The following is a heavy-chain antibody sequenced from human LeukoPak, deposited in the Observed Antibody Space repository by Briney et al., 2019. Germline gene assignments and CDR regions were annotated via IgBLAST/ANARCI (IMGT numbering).Heavy chain of an antibody. Sequence: PGGSLRLSCAASGFTFSSYEMNWVRQAPGKGLEWVSYISSSGSTIYYADSVKGRFTISRDNAKNSLYLQMNSLRAKDTAVYYCARGGDWYFDYWGQGTLVTVSS. CDR2: ISSSGSTI. V-gene: IGHV3-48*03. CDR3: ARGGDWYFDY. D-gene: IGHD3-9*01. J-gene: IGHJ4*02. CDR1: GFTFSSYE.